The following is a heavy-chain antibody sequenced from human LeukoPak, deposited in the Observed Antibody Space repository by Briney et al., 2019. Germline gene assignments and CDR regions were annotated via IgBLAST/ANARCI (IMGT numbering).Heavy chain of an antibody. V-gene: IGHV3-21*01. D-gene: IGHD6-13*01. CDR3: ARDLWNPAAAGLGYYYYYYYGMDV. J-gene: IGHJ6*02. CDR1: GFTFSSYS. Sequence: NSGGSLRLSCAASGFTFSSYSMNWVRQAPGKGLEWVSSISSSSSYIYYADSVKGRFTISRDNAKNSLYLQMNSLRAVDTAVYYCARDLWNPAAAGLGYYYYYYYGMDVWGQGTTVTVSS. CDR2: ISSSSSYI.